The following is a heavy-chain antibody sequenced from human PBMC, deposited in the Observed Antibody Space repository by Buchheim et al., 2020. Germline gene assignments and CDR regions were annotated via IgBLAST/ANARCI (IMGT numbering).Heavy chain of an antibody. D-gene: IGHD3-16*01. Sequence: EVQLLESGGGLVQPGGSLRLSCAASGFTFSSYAMSWVRQAPGKGLEWVSAISGSGGSTSYADSVKGRFTTSRANSKNTLYLQMNSLRAEDTAVYYCAKVFGVRVVPNRGMDVWGQGTT. J-gene: IGHJ6*02. CDR2: ISGSGGST. V-gene: IGHV3-23*01. CDR1: GFTFSSYA. CDR3: AKVFGVRVVPNRGMDV.